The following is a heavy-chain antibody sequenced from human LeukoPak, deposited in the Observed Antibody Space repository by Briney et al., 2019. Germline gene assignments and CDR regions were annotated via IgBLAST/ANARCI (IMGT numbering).Heavy chain of an antibody. CDR3: TRVGYIDEGIDY. CDR2: IKQDGSKK. J-gene: IGHJ4*02. CDR1: GLSFSDLW. V-gene: IGHV3-7*04. Sequence: GGSLRLSCTASGLSFSDLWLTWVRQDPGKGLEWVANIKQDGSKKSYVDSVKGRFTISRDNAKNSLYLQMNSLRAEDTAIYYCTRVGYIDEGIDYWGQGTLFTVSS. D-gene: IGHD5-24*01.